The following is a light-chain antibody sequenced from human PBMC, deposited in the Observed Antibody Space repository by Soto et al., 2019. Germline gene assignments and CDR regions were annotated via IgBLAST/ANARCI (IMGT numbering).Light chain of an antibody. V-gene: IGKV1-5*01. CDR3: QQYNSYSGT. CDR2: DAS. CDR1: QSINNW. J-gene: IGKJ1*01. Sequence: DIQMTQSPATLSASLGDRVTITWRASQSINNWLAWYQQKTGKAPKLLIYDASSLESGVPSRFSGSGSGTEFNLTISSLQTDDFATYYCQQYNSYSGTFGQGTKVDIK.